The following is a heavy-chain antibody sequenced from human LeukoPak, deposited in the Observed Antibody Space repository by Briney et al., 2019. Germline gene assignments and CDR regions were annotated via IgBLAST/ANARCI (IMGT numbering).Heavy chain of an antibody. CDR1: GGSISSGGYY. J-gene: IGHJ4*02. D-gene: IGHD5-12*01. Sequence: SQTLSLTCTVSGGSISSGGYYWSWIRQHPGKGLGWIGYIYYSGSTYYNPSLKSRVTISVDTSKNQFSLKLSSVTAADTAVYYCARTNSGYLISDYWGQGTLVTVSS. CDR3: ARTNSGYLISDY. V-gene: IGHV4-31*03. CDR2: IYYSGST.